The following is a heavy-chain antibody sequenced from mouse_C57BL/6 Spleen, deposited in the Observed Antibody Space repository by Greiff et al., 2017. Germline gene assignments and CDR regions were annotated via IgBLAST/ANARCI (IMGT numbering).Heavy chain of an antibody. V-gene: IGHV1-72*01. CDR3: ARGSTTVVDAMDY. CDR2: IDPNSGGT. Sequence: VQLQQPGAELVKPGASVKLSCKASGYTFTSYWMHWVKQRPGRGLEWIGRIDPNSGGTKYNEKFKSKATLTVDKPSSTAHMQLSSLTSEDSAVYYCARGSTTVVDAMDYWGQGTSVTVSS. D-gene: IGHD1-1*01. J-gene: IGHJ4*01. CDR1: GYTFTSYW.